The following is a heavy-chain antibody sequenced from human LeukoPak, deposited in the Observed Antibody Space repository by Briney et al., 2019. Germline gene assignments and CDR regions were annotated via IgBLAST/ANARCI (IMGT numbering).Heavy chain of an antibody. CDR1: GGTFSSYA. J-gene: IGHJ4*02. D-gene: IGHD3-22*01. Sequence: SVKVSCKASGGTFSSYAISWVRQAPGQGLEWMGRIIPILGIANYAQKFQGRVTITTDKSTSTAYMELSSLRSEDTAVYYCARDHGRYYYDSSGYYDWGQGTLVTVSS. CDR3: ARDHGRYYYDSSGYYD. CDR2: IIPILGIA. V-gene: IGHV1-69*04.